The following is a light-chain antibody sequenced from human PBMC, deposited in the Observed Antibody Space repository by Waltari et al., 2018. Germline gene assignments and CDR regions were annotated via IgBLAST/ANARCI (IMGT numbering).Light chain of an antibody. CDR2: END. J-gene: IGLJ2*01. V-gene: IGLV1-51*02. CDR1: TPNLGNTY. CDR3: GAWDTTLNAEV. Sequence: QSVLTQPPSVSAAPGQRVTISCSGSTPNLGNTYASWYQQFPGTAPKLLIYENDQRPSGIPDRFSASKSDTSATLDITALQPGDEADYYCGAWDTTLNAEVFGGGTKVTVL.